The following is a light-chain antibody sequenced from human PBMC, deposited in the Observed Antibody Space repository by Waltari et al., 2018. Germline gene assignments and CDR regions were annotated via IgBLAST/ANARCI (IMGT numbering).Light chain of an antibody. CDR1: EFISSSQ. J-gene: IGKJ1*01. CDR2: GAS. CDR3: HHYGTSPQT. V-gene: IGKV3-20*01. Sequence: EIVLTQSPGTLSLSPGEGATLSCRSSEFISSSQEGWYQQKPGQAPRLLIFGASSRATGIPDRFSGSGSGTDFTLRINRLEPEDFAVYFCHHYGTSPQTFGQGTKVETK.